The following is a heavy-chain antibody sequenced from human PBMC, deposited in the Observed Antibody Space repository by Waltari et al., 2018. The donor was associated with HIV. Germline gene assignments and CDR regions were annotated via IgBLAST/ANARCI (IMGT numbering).Heavy chain of an antibody. CDR1: GFSFGSMA. D-gene: IGHD6-13*01. Sequence: QVQLVESGGGVVQPGGSLRLSCAASGFSFGSMAMHWVRQAPGKGLEWVAVISYDGSNKYYADSVKGRFTISRDNSKNTLYLQMNSLRAEDTAVYYCARDRSSSSWGLFDSWGQGTLVTVSS. V-gene: IGHV3-30*04. J-gene: IGHJ4*02. CDR3: ARDRSSSSWGLFDS. CDR2: ISYDGSNK.